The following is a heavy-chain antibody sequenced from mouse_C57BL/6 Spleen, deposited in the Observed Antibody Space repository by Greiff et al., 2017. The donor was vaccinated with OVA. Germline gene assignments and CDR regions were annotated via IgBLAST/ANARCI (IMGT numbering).Heavy chain of an antibody. CDR3: ASDRSWFAY. V-gene: IGHV1-4*01. Sequence: VKLMESGAELARPGASVKMSCKASGYTFTSYTMHWVKQRPGQGLEWIGYINPSSGYTKYNQKFKDKATLTADKSSSTAYMQLSSLTSEDSAVYYCASDRSWFAYWGQGTLVTVSA. CDR1: GYTFTSYT. CDR2: INPSSGYT. J-gene: IGHJ3*01.